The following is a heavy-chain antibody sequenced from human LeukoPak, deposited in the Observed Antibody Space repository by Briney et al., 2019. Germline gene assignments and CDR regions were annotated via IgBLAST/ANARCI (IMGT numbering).Heavy chain of an antibody. D-gene: IGHD5-24*01. CDR1: GGSISSRNW. V-gene: IGHV4-4*02. J-gene: IGHJ4*02. Sequence: PSETLSLTCAVSGGSISSRNWWSWVRQPPGKGLEWIGEIYHSGSTNYNPSLKSRVTISVDTSKNQFSLKLSSVTAADTAVYYCAREKVEMATIIFGYFDYWGQGTLVTVSS. CDR3: AREKVEMATIIFGYFDY. CDR2: IYHSGST.